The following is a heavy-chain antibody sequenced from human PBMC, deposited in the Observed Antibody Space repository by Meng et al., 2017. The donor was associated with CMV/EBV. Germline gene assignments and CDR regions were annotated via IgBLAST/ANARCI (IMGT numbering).Heavy chain of an antibody. J-gene: IGHJ6*02. CDR3: ASLSITIFGVVGYDMDV. V-gene: IGHV3-33*01. CDR1: GFTFSSYG. Sequence: GGSLRLSCAASGFTFSSYGMHWVRQAPGKGLEWVAVIWYDGSNKYYADSVKGRFTISRDNSKNTLYLQMNSLRAEDTAVYYCASLSITIFGVVGYDMDVWGQGTTVTVSS. D-gene: IGHD3-3*01. CDR2: IWYDGSNK.